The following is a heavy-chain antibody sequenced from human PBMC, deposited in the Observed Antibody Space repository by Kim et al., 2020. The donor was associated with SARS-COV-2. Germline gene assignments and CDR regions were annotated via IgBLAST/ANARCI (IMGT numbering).Heavy chain of an antibody. CDR2: IGGSGHNT. CDR1: GFTFSSYV. Sequence: GGSLRLSCAASGFTFSSYVLSWVRQAPGKGLEWVSSIGGSGHNTYYADSVKGRFTISRDNSKNTLYLQMNSLRAEDTAVYYCAKVTYSGYDSGAGYWGQGTLV. V-gene: IGHV3-23*01. CDR3: AKVTYSGYDSGAGY. D-gene: IGHD5-12*01. J-gene: IGHJ4*02.